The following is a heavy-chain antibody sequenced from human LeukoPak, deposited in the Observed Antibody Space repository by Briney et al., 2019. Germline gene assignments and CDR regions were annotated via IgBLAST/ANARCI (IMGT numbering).Heavy chain of an antibody. J-gene: IGHJ4*02. V-gene: IGHV4-34*01. CDR3: TRLKGNYYGSGSYYNPRDY. Sequence: SETLSLTCAVYGGSLSGYYWSWIRQPPGKGLEWNEEINHSGSTNYNPSLKSRVTISVDTSKNQFSLKLSSVTAADTAVYYCTRLKGNYYGSGSYYNPRDYWGQGTLVTVSS. CDR2: INHSGST. D-gene: IGHD3-10*01. CDR1: GGSLSGYY.